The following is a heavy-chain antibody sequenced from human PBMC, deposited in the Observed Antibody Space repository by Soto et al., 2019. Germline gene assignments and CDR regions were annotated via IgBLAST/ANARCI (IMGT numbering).Heavy chain of an antibody. D-gene: IGHD1-7*01. V-gene: IGHV4-4*02. CDR2: IYHGGST. J-gene: IGHJ5*02. CDR3: ATLELGAVS. Sequence: QVQLQESGPGLVRPSETLSLTCAVSGGSITSINWWSWVRQSPEKGLEWIGEIYHGGSTKYVQSLESRLTMSIDKSKNQFSLRLSSVTAADTAVYYCATLELGAVSWGPGILVTVSS. CDR1: GGSITSINW.